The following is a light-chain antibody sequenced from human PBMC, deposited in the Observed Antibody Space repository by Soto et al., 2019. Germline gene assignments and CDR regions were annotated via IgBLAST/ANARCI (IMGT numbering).Light chain of an antibody. V-gene: IGKV3-15*01. Sequence: EIVMTQSPATLSLSPGERATLSCRASQSVSSNLAWYQQKPGQAPRLLISGASTRATGIPARFSGSGSGTEFTLTISSLQSEDFAVYYCQQYNDWRGTFGQGTRLETK. CDR2: GAS. CDR3: QQYNDWRGT. CDR1: QSVSSN. J-gene: IGKJ5*01.